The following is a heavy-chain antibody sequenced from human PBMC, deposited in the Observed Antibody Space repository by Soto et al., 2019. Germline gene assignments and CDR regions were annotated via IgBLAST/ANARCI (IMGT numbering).Heavy chain of an antibody. D-gene: IGHD1-1*01. CDR1: GFTFSNYA. Sequence: LRLSCAASGFTFSNYAMHWVRQAPGKGLEWVALTSYDGNNEYYTDSVKGRFTISRDNSKNTLFLQMNSPRPEDTAVYYCAKDKGVFNWATSYFDYWGQGALVTVS. CDR3: AKDKGVFNWATSYFDY. V-gene: IGHV3-30*18. CDR2: TSYDGNNE. J-gene: IGHJ4*02.